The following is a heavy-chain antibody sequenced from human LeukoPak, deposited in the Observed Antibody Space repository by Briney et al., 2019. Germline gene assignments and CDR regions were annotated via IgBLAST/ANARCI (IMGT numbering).Heavy chain of an antibody. J-gene: IGHJ6*03. Sequence: SETLSLTCTVSGGSIRSSSYYWGWIRQPPGKGLEWIGSIYYSGSTYYNASLKSQVSISIDTSKNQFSLRLTSVTAADTAVYYCARGQGLYYYYMDVWGKGTTVTISS. CDR1: GGSIRSSSYY. CDR2: IYYSGST. V-gene: IGHV4-39*01. CDR3: ARGQGLYYYYMDV.